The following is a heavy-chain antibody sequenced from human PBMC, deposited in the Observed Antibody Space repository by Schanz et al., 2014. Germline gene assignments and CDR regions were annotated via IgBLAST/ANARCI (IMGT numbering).Heavy chain of an antibody. CDR1: GYTFNNHG. CDR2: INPYDDTI. J-gene: IGHJ3*02. D-gene: IGHD3-3*01. CDR3: VTEKRMESGTWAKAFDI. Sequence: QVQLVQSGGEVKKPGASATVSCKASGYTFNNHGISWVRQAPGQGLEWMGLINPYDDTIDYAKKFQGRLTMTRDTSTTTVYMELSSLRSDDTAMYYCVTEKRMESGTWAKAFDIWGQGTWVTVSS. V-gene: IGHV1-18*01.